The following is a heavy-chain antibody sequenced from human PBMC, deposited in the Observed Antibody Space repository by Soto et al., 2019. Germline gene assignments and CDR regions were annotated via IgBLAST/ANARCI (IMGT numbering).Heavy chain of an antibody. CDR3: ARENINSDDYVWGSYRYIAFDI. CDR2: IYYSGST. V-gene: IGHV4-39*07. CDR1: GGSISSSNYY. Sequence: SETLSLTCTVSGGSISSSNYYWGWIRQPPGKGLEWIGSIYYSGSTYYNPSLKSRVTISVDTSKNQFSLKLSAVTAADTAVYYCARENINSDDYVWGSYRYIAFDIWSQGTMVTVSS. J-gene: IGHJ3*02. D-gene: IGHD3-16*02.